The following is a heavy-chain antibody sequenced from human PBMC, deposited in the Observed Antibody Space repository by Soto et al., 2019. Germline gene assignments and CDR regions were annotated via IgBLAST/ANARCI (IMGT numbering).Heavy chain of an antibody. CDR1: GFTFSSYS. CDR2: ISSSSSTI. V-gene: IGHV3-48*04. Sequence: GGSLRLSCAASGFTFSSYSMNWVRQAPGKGLEWVSYISSSSSTIYYADSLKGRFTISRDNAKNSLYLKMNSLKAEDTAVYCCAREGKGGIVGANDAFDIWGQGTIVTVSS. J-gene: IGHJ3*02. D-gene: IGHD1-26*01. CDR3: AREGKGGIVGANDAFDI.